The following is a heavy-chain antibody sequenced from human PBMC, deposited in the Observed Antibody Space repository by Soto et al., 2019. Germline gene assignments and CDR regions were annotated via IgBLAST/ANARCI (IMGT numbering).Heavy chain of an antibody. CDR1: GFTFYSYA. CDR3: ARKIFGYHPFDY. J-gene: IGHJ4*02. V-gene: IGHV3-23*01. CDR2: IGPSGGDI. Sequence: GSLRLSCAASGFTFYSYAMAWVRQAPGKGLEWVSSIGPSGGDISYADSVKGRFSVSRDNSKNTLYLQMNTLRAEDTAVYYCARKIFGYHPFDYWGQGTLVTVSS. D-gene: IGHD3-3*01.